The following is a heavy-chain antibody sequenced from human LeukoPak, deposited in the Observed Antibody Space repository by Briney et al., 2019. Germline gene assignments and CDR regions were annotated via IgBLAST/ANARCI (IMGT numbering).Heavy chain of an antibody. CDR2: ISAYNGNT. D-gene: IGHD2-2*01. J-gene: IGHJ3*02. Sequence: ASVKVSCKASGLSLTHDGISWVRQAPGQGLEWMGWISAYNGNTNYAQKFQGRVTITADESTSTAYMELSSLRSEDTAVYYCARVPHSYCSSTSCYLSAFDIWGQGTMVTVSS. CDR1: GLSLTHDG. CDR3: ARVPHSYCSSTSCYLSAFDI. V-gene: IGHV1-18*01.